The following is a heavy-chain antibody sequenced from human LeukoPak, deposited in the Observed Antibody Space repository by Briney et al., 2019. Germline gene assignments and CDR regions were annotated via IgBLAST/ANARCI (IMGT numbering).Heavy chain of an antibody. CDR3: ARDWDSSSWGALDY. CDR2: INPNSGGT. D-gene: IGHD6-13*01. J-gene: IGHJ4*02. CDR1: GYTFTGYY. Sequence: ASVKVPCKASGYTFTGYYMHWVRQAPGQGLEWMGWINPNSGGTNYAQKFQGRVTMTRDTSISTAYMELSRLRSDDTAVYYCARDWDSSSWGALDYWGQGTLVTVSS. V-gene: IGHV1-2*02.